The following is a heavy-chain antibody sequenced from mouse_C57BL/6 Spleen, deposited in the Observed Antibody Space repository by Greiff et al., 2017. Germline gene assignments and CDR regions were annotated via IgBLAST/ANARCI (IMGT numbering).Heavy chain of an antibody. CDR2: IDPEDGDT. Sequence: EVKLQESGAELVRPGASVKLSCTASGFNIKDYYMHWVKQRPEQGLEWIGRIDPEDGDTEYAPKFQGKATMTADTSSNTAYLQLSSLTSEDTAVYYCTTRDYGSSRYFDVWGTGTTVTVSS. D-gene: IGHD1-1*01. CDR1: GFNIKDYY. V-gene: IGHV14-1*01. J-gene: IGHJ1*03. CDR3: TTRDYGSSRYFDV.